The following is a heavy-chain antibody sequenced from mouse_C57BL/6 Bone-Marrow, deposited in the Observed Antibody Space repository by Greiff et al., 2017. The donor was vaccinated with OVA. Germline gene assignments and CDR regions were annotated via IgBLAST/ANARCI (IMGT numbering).Heavy chain of an antibody. CDR2: ISSGSSTI. CDR1: GFTFSDYG. D-gene: IGHD4-1*02. V-gene: IGHV5-17*01. J-gene: IGHJ1*03. Sequence: EVKVVESGGGLVKPGGSLKLSCAASGFTFSDYGMHWVRQAPEQGLEWVAYISSGSSTIYYADTVKGRFTISRDNAKNTLFLQMTSLRSEDTAMYYCARVLNWDGYFDVWGTGTTVTVSA. CDR3: ARVLNWDGYFDV.